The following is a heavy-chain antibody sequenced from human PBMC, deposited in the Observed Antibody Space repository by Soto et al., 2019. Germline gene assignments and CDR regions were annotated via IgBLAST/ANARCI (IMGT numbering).Heavy chain of an antibody. D-gene: IGHD2-15*01. Sequence: GESLNLSCKGSGCSFTSYWIGWVRQMPGKGLEWMGIIYPTDSYTDYNPSFQGHVTISGDKSISTSYVQWSSLKASDTAMYFCARHPYIGGFDIWGQGTTVTVSS. J-gene: IGHJ6*02. CDR1: GCSFTSYW. V-gene: IGHV5-51*01. CDR2: IYPTDSYT. CDR3: ARHPYIGGFDI.